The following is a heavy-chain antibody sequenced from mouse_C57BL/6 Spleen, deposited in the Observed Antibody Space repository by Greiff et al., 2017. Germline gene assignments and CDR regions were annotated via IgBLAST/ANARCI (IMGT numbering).Heavy chain of an antibody. J-gene: IGHJ4*01. CDR2: IYPRSGNT. CDR1: GYTFTSYG. Sequence: QVQLKQSGAELARPGASVKLSCKASGYTFTSYGISWVKQRTGQGLEWIGEIYPRSGNTYYNEKFKGKATLTADKSSSTAYMELRSLTSEDSAVYFCARSLFITTVVDYAMDYWGQGTSVTVSS. V-gene: IGHV1-81*01. CDR3: ARSLFITTVVDYAMDY. D-gene: IGHD1-1*01.